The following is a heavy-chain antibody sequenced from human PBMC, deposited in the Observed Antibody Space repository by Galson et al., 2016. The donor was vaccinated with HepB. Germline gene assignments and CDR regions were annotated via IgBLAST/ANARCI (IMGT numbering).Heavy chain of an antibody. CDR1: GFTFNRYG. CDR2: ISYDGTTY. CDR3: ARGSEWETPLDDAFDI. V-gene: IGHV3-30*03. D-gene: IGHD1-26*01. J-gene: IGHJ3*02. Sequence: SLRLSCAASGFTFNRYGMNWVRQVPGKGLEFVAIISYDGTTYYYKDSVRGRFTISRDNSKNTLYLQISGLKFEDNGVYYCARGSEWETPLDDAFDIWGQGTMVTVSS.